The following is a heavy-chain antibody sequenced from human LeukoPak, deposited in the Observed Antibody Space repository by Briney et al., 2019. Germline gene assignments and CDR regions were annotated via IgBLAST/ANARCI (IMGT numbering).Heavy chain of an antibody. CDR2: INLDGSEQ. Sequence: GGSLRLSCAASGFTFSSYWMSWVRQAPGKGLEWVANINLDGSEQYYVDSVRGRFTISRDNAKNSLYLQMNSLRAEDTAVYYCARGSHGVAATDTPFDYWGQGTLVTVSS. J-gene: IGHJ4*02. V-gene: IGHV3-7*01. D-gene: IGHD6-13*01. CDR3: ARGSHGVAATDTPFDY. CDR1: GFTFSSYW.